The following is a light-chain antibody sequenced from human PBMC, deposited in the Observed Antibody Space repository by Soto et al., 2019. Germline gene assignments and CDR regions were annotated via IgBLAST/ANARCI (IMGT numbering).Light chain of an antibody. J-gene: IGKJ4*01. V-gene: IGKV3-15*01. CDR2: DTS. CDR1: QGIGDT. Sequence: TQSPGTLSLPPRKRATPSFRASQGIGDTLAWYQHKPGQTPRLLVYDTSTRSTGVPTRFSGSRSGAEFTLTINSLQSEDFAVYYCQPYNNWPLTFGGGTEVDIK. CDR3: QPYNNWPLT.